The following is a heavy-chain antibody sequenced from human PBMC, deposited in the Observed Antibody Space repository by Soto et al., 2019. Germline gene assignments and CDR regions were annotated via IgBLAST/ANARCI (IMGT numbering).Heavy chain of an antibody. CDR3: VKPSMIVVVTNVH. V-gene: IGHV3-64D*06. CDR2: ISSNGGST. D-gene: IGHD3-22*01. J-gene: IGHJ4*02. CDR1: GFTFSSYA. Sequence: EVQLVESGGGLVQPGGSLRLSCSASGFTFSSYAMHWVRQAPGKGLEYVSAISSNGGSTYYADSVKGRFTISRDNSKNTLYLQMSSLRAEDTAVYYCVKPSMIVVVTNVHWGQGTLVTVSS.